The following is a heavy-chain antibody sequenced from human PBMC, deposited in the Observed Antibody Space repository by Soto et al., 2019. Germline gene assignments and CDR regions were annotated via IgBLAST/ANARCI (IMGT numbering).Heavy chain of an antibody. V-gene: IGHV1-18*01. J-gene: IGHJ5*02. CDR2: ISAYNGNT. D-gene: IGHD4-17*01. CDR3: ASFDYGDYWFDP. Sequence: SVKVSCKASGYTFTSYGISWVRQAPGQGLEWMGWISAYNGNTNYAQKLQGRVTMTTDTSTSTAYMELRSLRSDDTAVYYCASFDYGDYWFDPWGQGTLVTVSS. CDR1: GYTFTSYG.